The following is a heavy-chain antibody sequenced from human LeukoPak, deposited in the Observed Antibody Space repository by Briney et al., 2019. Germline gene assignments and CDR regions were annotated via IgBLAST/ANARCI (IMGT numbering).Heavy chain of an antibody. D-gene: IGHD3-22*01. V-gene: IGHV1-2*02. CDR2: IDPNSGVT. CDR3: ARVVGNYYDSSGYGPYFDY. Sequence: GASVKVSCKASGYTFTGYYIHWVRQAPGQGLEWMGWIDPNSGVTNYAQKLQGRVTMTRDTSISTAYMELSRLRSDDTAVYYCARVVGNYYDSSGYGPYFDYWGQGTLVTVSS. J-gene: IGHJ4*02. CDR1: GYTFTGYY.